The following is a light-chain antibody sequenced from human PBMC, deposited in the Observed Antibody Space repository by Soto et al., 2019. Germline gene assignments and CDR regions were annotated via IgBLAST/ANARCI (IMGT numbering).Light chain of an antibody. J-gene: IGKJ1*01. V-gene: IGKV1-5*03. CDR3: QQYNSFPT. Sequence: DIQMTQSPSTLSASVGDRVTITCRASQSISSWLAWYQQKPGKAPKLLIYKASSLESGVRSRFSGSGSGTEFSLTISSLQPDDLATYYCQQYNSFPTFGQGTKVEIK. CDR1: QSISSW. CDR2: KAS.